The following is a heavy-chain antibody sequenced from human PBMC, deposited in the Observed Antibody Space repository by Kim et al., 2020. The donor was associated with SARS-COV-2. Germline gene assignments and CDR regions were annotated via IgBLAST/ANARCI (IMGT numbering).Heavy chain of an antibody. CDR3: AADRAPSIAATGTFDN. V-gene: IGHV3-30*03. Sequence: GGSLRLSCVASKITFDNYALHWVRQSPGKGPEWVGIISSDGIEKHYAASVRGRFTISRDESKKTVYLQISSLRPEDTALYYCAADRAPSIAATGTFDNWGQGTRVTVAS. CDR1: KITFDNYA. CDR2: ISSDGIEK. J-gene: IGHJ4*02. D-gene: IGHD6-25*01.